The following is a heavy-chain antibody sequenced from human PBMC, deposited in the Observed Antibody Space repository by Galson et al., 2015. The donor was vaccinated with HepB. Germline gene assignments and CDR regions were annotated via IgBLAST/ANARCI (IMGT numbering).Heavy chain of an antibody. J-gene: IGHJ4*02. D-gene: IGHD6-13*01. CDR3: TVAAAGPVFAY. CDR1: GFTFSGSA. V-gene: IGHV3-73*01. CDR2: IRSKANSYAT. Sequence: SLRLSCAASGFTFSGSAMHWVRQAPGKGLEWVCGIRSKANSYATAYAVSVKGRFTISRDDSKNTAYLQMNSLKTEDTAVYYCTVAAAGPVFAYWGQGTLGTVSS.